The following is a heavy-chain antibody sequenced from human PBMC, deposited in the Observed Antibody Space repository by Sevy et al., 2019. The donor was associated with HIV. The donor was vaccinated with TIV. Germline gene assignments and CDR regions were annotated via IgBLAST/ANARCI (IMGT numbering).Heavy chain of an antibody. CDR3: AGGRYXSXGSFDAFDI. V-gene: IGHV3-23*01. CDR2: IYGSGGVSATYASGAVR. J-gene: IGHJ3*02. Sequence: GGSLRLSCAVSGFTFNNYAMSWVRQAPGKGLDWVSTIYGSGGVSATYASGAVRYYADSVNGRFTISRDNSKNTLHLXXXXXXXXXTAIYYCAGGRYXSXGSFDAFDIWGQGTMVTVSS. CDR1: GFTFNNYA. D-gene: IGHD3-22*01.